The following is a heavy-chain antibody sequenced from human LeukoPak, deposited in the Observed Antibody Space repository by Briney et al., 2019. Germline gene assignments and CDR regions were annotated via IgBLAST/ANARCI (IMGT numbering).Heavy chain of an antibody. V-gene: IGHV4-61*02. CDR2: IYTSGST. CDR3: ARDPLFDY. CDR1: GGSISSGSCY. Sequence: PSETLSLTCTVSGGSISSGSCYWSWIRQPAGKGLEWIGRIYTSGSTNYNPSLKSPVTISVDTSKNQFSLKLSSVTAADTAVCYCARDPLFDYWGQGTLVTVSS. J-gene: IGHJ4*02.